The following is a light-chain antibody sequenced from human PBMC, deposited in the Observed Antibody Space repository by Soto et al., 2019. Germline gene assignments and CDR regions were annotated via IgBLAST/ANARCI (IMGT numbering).Light chain of an antibody. CDR2: GAS. V-gene: IGKV3-15*01. Sequence: EIVMTQSPATLSVSPGERATLSCRASQSVSSNLAWYQQKPGQAPRLLIYGASTRATGIPARFSGSGSGTEFTLTNSSLPSEDFAVYYCQQSNNWPRTFGQGTKVEIK. CDR3: QQSNNWPRT. J-gene: IGKJ1*01. CDR1: QSVSSN.